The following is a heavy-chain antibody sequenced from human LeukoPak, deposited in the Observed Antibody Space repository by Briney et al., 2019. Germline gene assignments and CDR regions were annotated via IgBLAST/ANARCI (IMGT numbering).Heavy chain of an antibody. Sequence: GGSLRLSCAASGFTFSGYWMSWVRQAPGKGLEWVANIKQDGSEKYYVDSVKGRFTISRDNAKNSLYLQMNSLRAEDTAVYYCAGGYYGSGSSSFDYCGQGTLVTVSS. CDR2: IKQDGSEK. D-gene: IGHD3-10*01. J-gene: IGHJ4*02. CDR1: GFTFSGYW. V-gene: IGHV3-7*01. CDR3: AGGYYGSGSSSFDY.